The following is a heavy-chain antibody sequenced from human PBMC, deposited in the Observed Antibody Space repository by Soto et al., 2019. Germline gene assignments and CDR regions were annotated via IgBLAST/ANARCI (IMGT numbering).Heavy chain of an antibody. Sequence: QVQLVESGGGVVQPGRSLRLSCAASGFPFSSYGMHWVREAPGKGLEWVAVISYDGSNKYYADSVKDRFTISRDNSASTLYLQIDRLRPEDTALYYCVGGQYYVASRGQGTLVNVSP. D-gene: IGHD3-10*01. CDR1: GFPFSSYG. CDR3: VGGQYYVAS. CDR2: ISYDGSNK. V-gene: IGHV3-30*03. J-gene: IGHJ4*02.